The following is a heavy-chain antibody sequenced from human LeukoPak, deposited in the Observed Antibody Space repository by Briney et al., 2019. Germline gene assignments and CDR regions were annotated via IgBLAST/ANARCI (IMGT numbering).Heavy chain of an antibody. D-gene: IGHD2-15*01. CDR1: GFTFSSYA. J-gene: IGHJ4*02. Sequence: GGSLRLSCAASGFTFSSYAMSWVRQAPGKGLEWVSAISGSGGSTYYADSVKGRFTISRDNSKNTLYLQMNSPRAEDTAVYYCAKDGGFVVDEDWGQGTLVTVSS. CDR3: AKDGGFVVDED. V-gene: IGHV3-23*01. CDR2: ISGSGGST.